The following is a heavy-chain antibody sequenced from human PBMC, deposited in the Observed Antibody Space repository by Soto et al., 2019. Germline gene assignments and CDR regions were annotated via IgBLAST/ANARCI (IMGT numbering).Heavy chain of an antibody. CDR1: GFTFSSYA. Sequence: EVQLLESGGALVQPGGSLRVSCAASGFTFSSYALSWVRQAPGKGLEWVSGIGASGAGTYYADSVIGRFIISRDNSKNTLHLQMNSLRAEDTAVYYCALRKTGSYFDYWGQGTLVTVPS. D-gene: IGHD1-26*01. V-gene: IGHV3-23*01. CDR2: IGASGAGT. J-gene: IGHJ4*02. CDR3: ALRKTGSYFDY.